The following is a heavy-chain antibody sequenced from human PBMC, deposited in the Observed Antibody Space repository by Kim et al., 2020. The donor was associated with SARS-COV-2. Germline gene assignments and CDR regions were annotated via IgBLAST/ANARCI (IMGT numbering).Heavy chain of an antibody. D-gene: IGHD6-19*01. CDR1: GYNFINYW. V-gene: IGHV5-51*01. Sequence: GESLKISCKASGYNFINYWIAWVRQMPGKGLEWMGVIFPGDSDTRYSPSFQGQVTISADKSITTAYLQWSSLKASDTAIYYCARTYSSTALQVNLGSRPCVYWGAGTLGTVSS. J-gene: IGHJ4*02. CDR3: ARTYSSTALQVNLGSRPCVY. CDR2: IFPGDSDT.